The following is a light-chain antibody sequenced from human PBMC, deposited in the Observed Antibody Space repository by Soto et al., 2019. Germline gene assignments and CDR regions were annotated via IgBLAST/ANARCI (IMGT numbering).Light chain of an antibody. CDR1: SSNIGAGYD. Sequence: QSAPAQPPSVSGAPGQKVTISCTGSSSNIGAGYDLHWYQQLPGTAPKLLLYGNSNRPSGVPDRFSGSKSGTSASLAITGLQAEDEADYYCQSYDSSLSAYVFGTGTKVTVL. CDR3: QSYDSSLSAYV. V-gene: IGLV1-40*01. CDR2: GNS. J-gene: IGLJ1*01.